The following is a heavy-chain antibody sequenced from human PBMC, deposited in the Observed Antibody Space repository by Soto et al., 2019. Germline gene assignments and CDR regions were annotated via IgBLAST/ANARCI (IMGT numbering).Heavy chain of an antibody. CDR3: ARERPETRIAARRYYYYYGMDV. V-gene: IGHV4-31*03. D-gene: IGHD6-6*01. CDR2: IYYSGST. J-gene: IGHJ6*02. CDR1: GGSISSGGYY. Sequence: KTSETLSLTCTVSGGSISSGGYYWSWIRQHPGKGLEWIGYIYYSGSTYYNPSLKSRVTISVDTSKNQFSLKLSSVTAADTAVYYCARERPETRIAARRYYYYYGMDVWGQGTTVTVSS.